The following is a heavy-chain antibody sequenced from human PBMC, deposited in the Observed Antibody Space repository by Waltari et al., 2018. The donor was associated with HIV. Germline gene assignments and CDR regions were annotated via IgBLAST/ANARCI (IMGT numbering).Heavy chain of an antibody. CDR1: NFTFRGYA. CDR2: TYASASND. Sequence: QVHLVESGGGVVQPGGSLKLACAAANFTFRGYAMSWVRLAPGKGLEWVALTYASASNDVPADDLWDRFTIPRDNSKSSLYLQMTGLRAEDTAIYYFAQERPFRLAGRRVPPSHSFDFWGQGTLVTVSS. CDR3: AQERPFRLAGRRVPPSHSFDF. J-gene: IGHJ4*02. V-gene: IGHV3-30*02. D-gene: IGHD6-19*01.